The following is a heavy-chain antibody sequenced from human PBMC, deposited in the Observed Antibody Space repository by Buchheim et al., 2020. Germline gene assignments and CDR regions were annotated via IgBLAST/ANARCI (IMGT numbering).Heavy chain of an antibody. D-gene: IGHD6-19*01. J-gene: IGHJ4*02. V-gene: IGHV3-23*01. CDR1: GFTFSSSA. CDR3: AKVGVVAGGTFDY. Sequence: EVQLLESGGGLVQPGGSLRLSCAASGFTFSSSAMSWVRQAPGKGLEWVSSISGSGINTHYAESVKGRFNISRDNSKNTLYLQMNSLRAEDTAVYYCAKVGVVAGGTFDYWGQGTL. CDR2: ISGSGINT.